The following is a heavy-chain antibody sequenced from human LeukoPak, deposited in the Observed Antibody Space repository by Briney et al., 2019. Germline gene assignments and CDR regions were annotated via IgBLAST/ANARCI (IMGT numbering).Heavy chain of an antibody. D-gene: IGHD6-13*01. J-gene: IGHJ4*02. CDR1: GFTFSSYA. CDR2: ISGSGGST. Sequence: GGSLRLSCSASGFTFSSYAMSWVRQAPGKGQEWVSAISGSGGSTYYADSAKGRFTISRDNSKNTLYLQMNSLRAEDTAVYYCAKDRIAALRRAFDYWGQGTLVTVSS. V-gene: IGHV3-23*01. CDR3: AKDRIAALRRAFDY.